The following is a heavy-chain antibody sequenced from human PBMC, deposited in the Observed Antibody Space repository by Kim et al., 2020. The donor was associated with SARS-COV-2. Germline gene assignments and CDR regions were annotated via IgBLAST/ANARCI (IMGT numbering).Heavy chain of an antibody. CDR2: INHSGST. CDR1: GGSFSGYY. CDR3: ARVGELELFGTIDY. J-gene: IGHJ4*02. D-gene: IGHD1-7*01. V-gene: IGHV4-34*01. Sequence: SETLSLTCAVYGGSFSGYYWSWIRQPPGKGLEWIGEINHSGSTNYNPSLKSRVTISVDTSKNQFSLKLSSVTAADTAVYYCARVGELELFGTIDYWGQGTLVTVSS.